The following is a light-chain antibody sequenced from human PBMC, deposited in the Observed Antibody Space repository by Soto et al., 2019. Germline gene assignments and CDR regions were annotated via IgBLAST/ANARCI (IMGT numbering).Light chain of an antibody. CDR2: AAS. CDR3: QQSYSTLPLT. V-gene: IGKV1-39*01. CDR1: QSIRSY. J-gene: IGKJ4*01. Sequence: DIQMTQSPSSLSASVGDRVTITCRSSQSIRSYLNWYQQKPGKAPKLLIYAASSLQSGVPSRFSGSGSGTDFTLTISSLQPEDFATYYCQQSYSTLPLTFGGGTKVDIK.